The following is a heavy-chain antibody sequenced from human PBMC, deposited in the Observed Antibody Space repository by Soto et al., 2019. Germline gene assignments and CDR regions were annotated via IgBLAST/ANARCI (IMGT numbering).Heavy chain of an antibody. CDR2: INPNSGGT. Sequence: VKVSCQASGYTFTGYYMHWVRQAPGQGLEWMGWINPNSGGTNYAQKFQGRVTMTRDTSISTAYMELSRLRSDDTAVYYCARGSHVNIYDYDSSGYYGTPTSLYGMDVWGQGTTVTVSS. D-gene: IGHD3-22*01. CDR1: GYTFTGYY. J-gene: IGHJ6*02. V-gene: IGHV1-2*02. CDR3: ARGSHVNIYDYDSSGYYGTPTSLYGMDV.